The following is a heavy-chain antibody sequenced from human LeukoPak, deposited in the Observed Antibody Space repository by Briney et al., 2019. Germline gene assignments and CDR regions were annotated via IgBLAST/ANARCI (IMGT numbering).Heavy chain of an antibody. CDR3: ARHRYCTNGVCYLVPRAFDP. CDR1: GASFSGYY. V-gene: IGHV4-34*01. CDR2: INHSGST. Sequence: PSETLSLTCAVYGASFSGYYWSWIRQSPGKGLEWIGEINHSGSTNYNPSLKSRLTISIDTSKNQFSLKLSSVTAADTAVYYCARHRYCTNGVCYLVPRAFDPWGQGTLVTVSS. J-gene: IGHJ5*02. D-gene: IGHD2-8*01.